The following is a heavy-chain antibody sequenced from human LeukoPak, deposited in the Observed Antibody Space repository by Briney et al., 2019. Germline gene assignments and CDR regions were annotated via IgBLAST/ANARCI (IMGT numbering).Heavy chain of an antibody. J-gene: IGHJ4*02. D-gene: IGHD5-18*01. Sequence: PSETLSLTCAVYGGSFSGYYWSWIRQPPGKGLEWIGEINHSGSTNYNPSLKSRVTISVDTSKNQFSLKLSSVTAADTAVYYCARRGYSYGRGFDYWGQGTLVTVSS. CDR2: INHSGST. CDR1: GGSFSGYY. V-gene: IGHV4-34*01. CDR3: ARRGYSYGRGFDY.